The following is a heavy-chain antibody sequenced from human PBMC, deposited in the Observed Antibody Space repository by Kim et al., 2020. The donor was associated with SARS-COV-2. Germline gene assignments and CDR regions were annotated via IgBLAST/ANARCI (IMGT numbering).Heavy chain of an antibody. J-gene: IGHJ6*03. D-gene: IGHD2-15*01. Sequence: SETLSLTCAVYGGSFSGYYWSWIRQPPGKGLEWIGEINHSGSTNYNPSLKSRVTISVDTSKNQFSLKLSSVTAADTAVYYCARESGHMVVVVVAPYYYYYMDVWGNGTTVTVSS. V-gene: IGHV4-34*01. CDR3: ARESGHMVVVVVAPYYYYYMDV. CDR1: GGSFSGYY. CDR2: INHSGST.